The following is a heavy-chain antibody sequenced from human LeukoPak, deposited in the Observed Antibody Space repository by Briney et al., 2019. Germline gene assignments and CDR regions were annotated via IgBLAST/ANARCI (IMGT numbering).Heavy chain of an antibody. CDR1: GYTFTSYG. V-gene: IGHV1-18*01. D-gene: IGHD2-8*01. Sequence: ASVKVSCKASGYTFTSYGISWVRQAPGQGPEWMGWISAYNGNTNYAQKLQGRVTMTTDTSTSTAYMELRSLRSDDTAVYYCARDKLDAEGVCYGYWGQGTLVTVSS. CDR2: ISAYNGNT. J-gene: IGHJ4*02. CDR3: ARDKLDAEGVCYGY.